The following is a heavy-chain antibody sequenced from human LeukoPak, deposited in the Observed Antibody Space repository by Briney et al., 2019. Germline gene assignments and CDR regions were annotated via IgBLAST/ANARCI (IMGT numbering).Heavy chain of an antibody. J-gene: IGHJ4*02. CDR2: ISSSGSTI. V-gene: IGHV3-48*03. Sequence: GGSLRLSCAASGFTFSSYEMNWVRQAPGKGLEWVSYISSSGSTIYYADSVKGRFTISRDNAKNSLYLQMNSLRAEDTAVYYCARDLGGYSSSWAFDYWGQGTLVTVSS. CDR3: ARDLGGYSSSWAFDY. CDR1: GFTFSSYE. D-gene: IGHD6-13*01.